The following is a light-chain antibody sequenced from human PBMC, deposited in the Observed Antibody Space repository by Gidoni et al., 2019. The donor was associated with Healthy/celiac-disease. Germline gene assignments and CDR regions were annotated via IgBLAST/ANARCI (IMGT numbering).Light chain of an antibody. Sequence: DVETTQSPLSLPVTLGQPASISCRSSQSLVYSDGNTYLNWFQQRPGQSPRRLIYKVSNRDSGVPDRFSGSGSGSDFTLKISRVVAEDVGVYYCMQGTHWPSFGQRTKLEIK. J-gene: IGKJ2*01. CDR2: KVS. CDR1: QSLVYSDGNTY. V-gene: IGKV2-30*01. CDR3: MQGTHWPS.